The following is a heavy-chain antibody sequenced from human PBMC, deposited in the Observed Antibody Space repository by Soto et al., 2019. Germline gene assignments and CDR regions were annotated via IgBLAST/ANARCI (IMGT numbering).Heavy chain of an antibody. Sequence: EVQLVESGGGLVKPGGSLRLSCAASGFTFSSYSMNWVRQAPGKGLEWVSSISSSSSYIYYADSVKGRFTISRDNAKNSLYLQMTSLRAEDTAVYYCARGDDYGDYVRRDYFDYWGQGTLVTVSS. CDR2: ISSSSSYI. D-gene: IGHD4-17*01. CDR1: GFTFSSYS. J-gene: IGHJ4*02. V-gene: IGHV3-21*01. CDR3: ARGDDYGDYVRRDYFDY.